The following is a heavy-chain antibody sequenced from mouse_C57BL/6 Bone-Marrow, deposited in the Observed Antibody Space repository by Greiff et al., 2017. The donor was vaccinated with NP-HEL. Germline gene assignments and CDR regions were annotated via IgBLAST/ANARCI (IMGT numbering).Heavy chain of an antibody. V-gene: IGHV1-7*01. D-gene: IGHD2-1*01. Sequence: VKLQESGAELAKPGASVKLSCKASGYTFTSYWLHWVKQRPGQGLEWIGYINPSSGYTKYNQKFKDKATLTADKSSSTAYMQLSSLTYEDSAVYYCARSFSIYYGPAWFAYWGQGTLVTVSA. CDR3: ARSFSIYYGPAWFAY. CDR2: INPSSGYT. CDR1: GYTFTSYW. J-gene: IGHJ3*01.